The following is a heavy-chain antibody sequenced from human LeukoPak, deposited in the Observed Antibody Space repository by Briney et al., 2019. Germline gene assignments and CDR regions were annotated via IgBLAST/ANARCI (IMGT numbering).Heavy chain of an antibody. J-gene: IGHJ4*02. CDR2: IYYTGSA. CDR3: ARGQPYQPLPVDY. CDR1: GDSLRSYY. D-gene: IGHD2-2*01. Sequence: PSETLSLTCTVSGDSLRSYYWTWIRQPSGKGLEWIGYIYYTGSANYNPSLKGRVTISVDTSKNQFSLKLTSVTTADTAVYYCARGQPYQPLPVDYWGQGTLVTVSS. V-gene: IGHV4-59*01.